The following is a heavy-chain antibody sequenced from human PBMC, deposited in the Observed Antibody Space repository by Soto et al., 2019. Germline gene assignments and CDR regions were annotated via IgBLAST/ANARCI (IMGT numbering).Heavy chain of an antibody. D-gene: IGHD2-15*01. V-gene: IGHV4-59*01. Sequence: SETLSLTCIVSGVTISGYFLSWIRQPPGKGLEWIAFMYDSGSSNYNPSLKSRVSISADTSKNQFSLKLETVTAADTAVYYCARGWSSSWPYWGQGTLVTVSS. J-gene: IGHJ4*02. CDR2: MYDSGSS. CDR1: GVTISGYF. CDR3: ARGWSSSWPY.